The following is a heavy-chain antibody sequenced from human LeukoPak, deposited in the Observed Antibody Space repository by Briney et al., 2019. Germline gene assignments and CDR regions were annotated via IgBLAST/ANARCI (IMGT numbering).Heavy chain of an antibody. CDR1: GGTFSSYA. CDR3: ARGGAMTTVAPFDY. V-gene: IGHV1-69*05. CDR2: IIPIFGTA. J-gene: IGHJ4*02. Sequence: SVEVSCKASGGTFSSYAISWVRQAPGQGLEWMGGIIPIFGTANYAQKFQGRVTITTDESTSTAYMELSSLRSEDTAVYYCARGGAMTTVAPFDYWGQGTLVTVSS. D-gene: IGHD4-11*01.